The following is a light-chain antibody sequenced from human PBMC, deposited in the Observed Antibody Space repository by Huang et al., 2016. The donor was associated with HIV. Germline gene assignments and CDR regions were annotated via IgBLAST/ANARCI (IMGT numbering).Light chain of an antibody. J-gene: IGKJ1*01. CDR2: GAS. CDR1: QSVSSSY. V-gene: IGKV3-20*01. CDR3: QQYGTSPQT. Sequence: EIVLTQSPGTLFLSPGERATLSCRASQSVSSSYLAWYQQNPGQAPRLVIHGASSRATGIPDRFRCSGSGTDFTLTISRLEPEDFAVYYCQQYGTSPQTFGQGTKVEIK.